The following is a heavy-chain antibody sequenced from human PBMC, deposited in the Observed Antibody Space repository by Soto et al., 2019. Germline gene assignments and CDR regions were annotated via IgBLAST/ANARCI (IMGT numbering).Heavy chain of an antibody. CDR2: ISAFNGYT. Sequence: ASVKVSCKASGYIFNKYGFNWVRQAPGQGLEWMGRISAFNGYTNFAQKFQGRVTLTTDTSTNTAYMELSSLRSNDTAIYYCARGRGVVIPAGTPDAFDVWGQGTMVPVSS. V-gene: IGHV1-18*01. CDR1: GYIFNKYG. J-gene: IGHJ3*01. D-gene: IGHD2-21*01. CDR3: ARGRGVVIPAGTPDAFDV.